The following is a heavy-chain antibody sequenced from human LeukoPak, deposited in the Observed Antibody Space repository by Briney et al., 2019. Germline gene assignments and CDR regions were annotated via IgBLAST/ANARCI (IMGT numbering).Heavy chain of an antibody. Sequence: SETLSLTCTVSGGSISSYYWSWIRQPAGKGLEWIGRIYTSGSTNYNPSLKSRVTMSVDTSKNQFSLKLSSVTAADTAVYYCARESSGSYIPYYYCYMDVWGKGTTVTVSS. CDR1: GGSISSYY. CDR2: IYTSGST. V-gene: IGHV4-4*07. D-gene: IGHD1-26*01. CDR3: ARESSGSYIPYYYCYMDV. J-gene: IGHJ6*03.